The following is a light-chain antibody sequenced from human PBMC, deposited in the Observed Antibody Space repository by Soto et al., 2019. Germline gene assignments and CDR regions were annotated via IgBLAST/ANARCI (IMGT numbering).Light chain of an antibody. CDR3: QQYSMLPT. J-gene: IGKJ5*01. CDR2: GAS. CDR1: ESVGST. V-gene: IGKV3-15*01. Sequence: EIVMTQSPATLSVSPWERATLSCRASESVGSTLAWYQHKIGHTPRLLIYGASIRANGMPPRFSGSGSGTEFTLTISSLQSGDFVVYYCQQYSMLPTVGQGTRLEIK.